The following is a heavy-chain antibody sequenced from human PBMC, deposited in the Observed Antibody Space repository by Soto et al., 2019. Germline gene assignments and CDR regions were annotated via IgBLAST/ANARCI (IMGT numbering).Heavy chain of an antibody. V-gene: IGHV1-18*01. CDR3: AKDLVGATGADWFDP. Sequence: HDQLVQSGAEVKKPGASVKVSCKASGYTFTSYGISWVRQAPGQGLEWMGWISAYNGNTNYAQKLQGRVTMTTDTSTSTAYMELRSLRSDDTAVYYCAKDLVGATGADWFDPWGQRTLVTVSS. J-gene: IGHJ5*02. CDR1: GYTFTSYG. D-gene: IGHD1-26*01. CDR2: ISAYNGNT.